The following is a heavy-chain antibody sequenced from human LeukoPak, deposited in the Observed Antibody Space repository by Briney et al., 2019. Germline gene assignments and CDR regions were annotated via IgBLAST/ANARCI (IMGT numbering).Heavy chain of an antibody. J-gene: IGHJ6*02. CDR1: GFIFSNYG. D-gene: IGHD2/OR15-2a*01. V-gene: IGHV3-33*01. CDR2: IWYDGTKK. CDR3: ARDWRMTTATFYYYGMDV. Sequence: PGRFLRLSCAASGFIFSNYGMHWVRQAPGKGLEWVAVIWYDGTKKYYADSVKGRFTISRDNSKNRVQLQMSSLRAEDTAMYYCARDWRMTTATFYYYGMDVWGQGTTVTVSS.